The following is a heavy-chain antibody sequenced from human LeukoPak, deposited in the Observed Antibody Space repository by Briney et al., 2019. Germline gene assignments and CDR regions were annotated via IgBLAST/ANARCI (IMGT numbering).Heavy chain of an antibody. D-gene: IGHD6-13*01. J-gene: IGHJ5*02. CDR3: ARDAGPRTKVGWFDP. CDR2: IIPILGIA. CDR1: GGTFSSYA. Sequence: SVKVSCKASGGTFSSYAISWVRQAPGQGLEWMGRIIPILGIANYAQKFQGRVTITADKSTSTAYMELSSLRSEDTAVYYCARDAGPRTKVGWFDPWGQGTLVTVSS. V-gene: IGHV1-69*04.